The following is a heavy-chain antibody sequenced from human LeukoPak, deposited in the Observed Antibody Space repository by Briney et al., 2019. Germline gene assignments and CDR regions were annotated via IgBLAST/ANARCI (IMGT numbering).Heavy chain of an antibody. CDR2: IIPIFGTA. D-gene: IGHD3-22*01. V-gene: IGHV1-69*13. CDR3: ARHDGDYYDSSGYYRLRYFDL. CDR1: GGTFSSYA. J-gene: IGHJ2*01. Sequence: SVNVSCTASGGTFSSYAISWVRQAPGQGLEGMGGIIPIFGTANYSQKFQGRVTITADESTSTAYMELSSLRSEDTAVYYCARHDGDYYDSSGYYRLRYFDLWGRGTLVTVSS.